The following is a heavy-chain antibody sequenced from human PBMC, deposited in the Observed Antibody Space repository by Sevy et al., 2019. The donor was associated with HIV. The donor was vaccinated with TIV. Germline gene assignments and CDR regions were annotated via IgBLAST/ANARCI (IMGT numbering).Heavy chain of an antibody. Sequence: ASVKVSCKASGYTFTAYYIHWVRQAPGQGPEWMGWINPNGGGGNYALNFQGRVTMTTDASISTAYMELTRLRSDDTAVYYCAKSSTLRFEKAAFHIWGHGTLVTVSS. V-gene: IGHV1-2*02. CDR2: INPNGGGG. CDR3: AKSSTLRFEKAAFHI. J-gene: IGHJ3*02. CDR1: GYTFTAYY. D-gene: IGHD3-10*01.